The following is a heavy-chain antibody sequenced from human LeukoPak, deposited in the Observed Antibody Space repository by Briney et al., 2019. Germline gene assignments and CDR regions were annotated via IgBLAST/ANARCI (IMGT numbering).Heavy chain of an antibody. CDR1: GFTFSSYS. Sequence: GGSLRLSCAASGFTFSSYSMNWVRQAPGKGLEWVSSISSSSSYIYYADSVKGRFTISRDNAKNPLYLQMNSLRAEDTAVYYCARDYGSGSYPYWFDPWGQGTLVTVSS. CDR2: ISSSSSYI. CDR3: ARDYGSGSYPYWFDP. J-gene: IGHJ5*02. D-gene: IGHD3-10*01. V-gene: IGHV3-21*01.